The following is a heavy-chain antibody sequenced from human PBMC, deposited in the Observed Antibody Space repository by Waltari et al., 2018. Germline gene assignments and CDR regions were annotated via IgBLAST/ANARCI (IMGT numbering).Heavy chain of an antibody. CDR3: TRSGGASAFDI. V-gene: IGHV3-7*02. D-gene: IGHD1-1*01. J-gene: IGHJ3*02. Sequence: EVQLVESGGGLVQPAGSLRVSCTASEFIFSNYWMSWVRQAPGKEPEWVANIGEDGTEKYYVHSVKGRFTISRDNVKNSLYLEMNSLRAEDTAMYYCTRSGGASAFDIWGQGTMVTVSS. CDR1: EFIFSNYW. CDR2: IGEDGTEK.